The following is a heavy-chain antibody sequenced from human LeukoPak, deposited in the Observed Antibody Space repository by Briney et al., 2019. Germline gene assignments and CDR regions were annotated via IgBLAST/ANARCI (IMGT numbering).Heavy chain of an antibody. J-gene: IGHJ3*02. D-gene: IGHD3-9*01. CDR1: GFTFSSYS. CDR2: ISSSSSYI. CDR3: ASGNYDILGDAFDI. V-gene: IGHV3-21*01. Sequence: GGSLRLSCAAPGFTFSSYSMNWVRQAPGKGLEWVSSISSSSSYIYYADSVKGRFTISRDNAKNSLYLQMNSLRAEDTAVYYCASGNYDILGDAFDIWGQGTMVTVSS.